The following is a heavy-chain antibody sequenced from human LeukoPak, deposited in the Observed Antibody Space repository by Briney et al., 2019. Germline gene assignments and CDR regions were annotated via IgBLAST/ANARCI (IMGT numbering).Heavy chain of an antibody. D-gene: IGHD6-6*01. CDR2: INHSGST. CDR3: ARRRARARSNYFDY. Sequence: PSETLSLTCAVYGGSFSGYYWSWIRQPPGKGLEWIGEINHSGSTNYNPSLKSRVTISVDTSKNQFSLKLSSVTAADTAVYYCARRRARARSNYFDYWGQGTLVTVSS. V-gene: IGHV4-34*01. J-gene: IGHJ4*02. CDR1: GGSFSGYY.